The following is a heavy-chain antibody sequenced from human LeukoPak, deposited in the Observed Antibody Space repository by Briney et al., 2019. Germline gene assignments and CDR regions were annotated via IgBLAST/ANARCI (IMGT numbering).Heavy chain of an antibody. CDR2: IIPILGIA. D-gene: IGHD3-10*01. CDR1: GGTFSSYA. CDR3: ARGGRDYYGSGRPNWFDP. J-gene: IGHJ5*02. V-gene: IGHV1-69*04. Sequence: ASVKVSCKASGGTFSSYAISWVRQAPGQGLEWMGRIIPILGIANYAQKFQGRVTITADKSTSTAYMELSSLRSEDTAVYYCARGGRDYYGSGRPNWFDPWGQGTLVTVSS.